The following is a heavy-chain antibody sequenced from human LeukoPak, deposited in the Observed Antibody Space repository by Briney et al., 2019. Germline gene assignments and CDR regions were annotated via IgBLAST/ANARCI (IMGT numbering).Heavy chain of an antibody. Sequence: PGGSLRLSCAASAFTFSSYGMHWVRQALGKGLEWVAYIQYDRTNEQYAHSVKGRFRISRDNSKNTLYLQMNSLRVEDTAVYYCAKGLPYESRAYYDRLFDEWGQGTLVTVSS. CDR1: AFTFSSYG. D-gene: IGHD3-22*01. V-gene: IGHV3-30*02. J-gene: IGHJ4*02. CDR3: AKGLPYESRAYYDRLFDE. CDR2: IQYDRTNE.